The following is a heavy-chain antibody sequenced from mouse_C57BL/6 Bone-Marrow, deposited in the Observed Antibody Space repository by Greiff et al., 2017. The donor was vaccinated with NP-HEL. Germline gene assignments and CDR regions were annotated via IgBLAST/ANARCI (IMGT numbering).Heavy chain of an antibody. CDR3: ARPAY. CDR1: GFTFSDYY. Sequence: EVKLVESGGGLVQPGGSLKLSCAASGFTFSDYYMYWVRQTPEKRLEWVAYISNGGGSNYYPDTVKGRFTISRANAKNTLYLQMSRLKSEDTAMYYCARPAYWGQGTLVTVSA. CDR2: ISNGGGSN. V-gene: IGHV5-12*01. J-gene: IGHJ3*01.